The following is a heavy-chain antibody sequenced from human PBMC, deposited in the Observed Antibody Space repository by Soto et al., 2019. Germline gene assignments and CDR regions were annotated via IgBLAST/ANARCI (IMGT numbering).Heavy chain of an antibody. Sequence: GASVNVSCKASGYIFTSYGISWVRQAPGRGLEWIGWISAYNGDTNYPQNFQGRVTLTTDSSTNTAYMELGSLRSDDTAVYYCARRTRYNGGGYYHYYMGVWGQGTTVTVSS. J-gene: IGHJ6*02. CDR1: GYIFTSYG. CDR2: ISAYNGDT. D-gene: IGHD2-15*01. CDR3: ARRTRYNGGGYYHYYMGV. V-gene: IGHV1-18*01.